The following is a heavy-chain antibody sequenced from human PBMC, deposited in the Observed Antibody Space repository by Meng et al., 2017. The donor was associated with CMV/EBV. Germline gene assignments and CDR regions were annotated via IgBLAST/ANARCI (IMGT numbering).Heavy chain of an antibody. Sequence: GVLKISCAASGFTFSSYSMNWVRQAPGKGLEWVSSISSSSSYIYYADSVKGRFTISRDNAKNSLYLQMNSLRAEDTAVYYCARESTIFGVVIPNYYYYGMDVWGQGTTVTVSS. CDR2: ISSSSSYI. V-gene: IGHV3-21*01. CDR3: ARESTIFGVVIPNYYYYGMDV. J-gene: IGHJ6*02. D-gene: IGHD3-3*01. CDR1: GFTFSSYS.